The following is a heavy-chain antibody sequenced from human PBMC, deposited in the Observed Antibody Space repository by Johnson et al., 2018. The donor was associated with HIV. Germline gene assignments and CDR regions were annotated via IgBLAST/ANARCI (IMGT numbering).Heavy chain of an antibody. CDR2: ISYDGSNK. V-gene: IGHV3-30*05. Sequence: QMLLVESGGGLVQPGGSLRLSCAASGLTVSSNYMCWVRQAPGKGLDWVSVISYDGSNKYYADSVTGRFTISRDNSKNTLYLQMNSLRAEGTAVYYCARDQSEVDAFDIWGQGTMVTVSS. CDR3: ARDQSEVDAFDI. CDR1: GLTVSSNY. J-gene: IGHJ3*02.